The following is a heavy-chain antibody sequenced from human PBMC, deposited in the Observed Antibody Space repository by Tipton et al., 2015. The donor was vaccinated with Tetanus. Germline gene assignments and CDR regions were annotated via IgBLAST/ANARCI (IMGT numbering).Heavy chain of an antibody. CDR2: IYYSGST. CDR1: DGSISSGGYY. Sequence: TLSLTCTVSDGSISSGGYYWSWIRQHPGKGLEWIGHIYYSGSTYYNPSLKSRVTISVDTSKNQFSLKLSSVTAADTAVYYCARSEQQLVRGYYYYYYMGVWGKGTTVTVSS. CDR3: ARSEQQLVRGYYYYYYMGV. V-gene: IGHV4-31*03. D-gene: IGHD6-13*01. J-gene: IGHJ6*03.